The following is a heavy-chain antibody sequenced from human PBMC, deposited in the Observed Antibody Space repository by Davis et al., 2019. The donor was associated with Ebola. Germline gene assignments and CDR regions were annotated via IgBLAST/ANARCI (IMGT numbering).Heavy chain of an antibody. J-gene: IGHJ6*02. V-gene: IGHV3-53*04. Sequence: GGSLRLSCAASGFTVSSNYMSWVRQAPGKGLEWVSVIYSGGSTYYADSVKGRFTISRHNSTNTLYLQMNSLRAEDTAVYYCARIWLYGMDVWGQGTTVTVSS. CDR2: IYSGGST. CDR3: ARIWLYGMDV. CDR1: GFTVSSNY. D-gene: IGHD6-19*01.